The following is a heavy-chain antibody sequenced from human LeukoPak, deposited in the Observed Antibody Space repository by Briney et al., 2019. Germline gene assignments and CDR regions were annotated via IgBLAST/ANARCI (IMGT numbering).Heavy chain of an antibody. CDR2: ISGSGGST. D-gene: IGHD5-18*01. CDR3: ARVGYSYGRHMDV. Sequence: GGSLRLSCAASGFTFSSYAMSWVRQAPGKGLEWVSAISGSGGSTYYADSVKGRFTISRDNSKNTLYLQMNSLRAEDTAVYYCARVGYSYGRHMDVWGKGTTVTVSS. V-gene: IGHV3-23*01. J-gene: IGHJ6*03. CDR1: GFTFSSYA.